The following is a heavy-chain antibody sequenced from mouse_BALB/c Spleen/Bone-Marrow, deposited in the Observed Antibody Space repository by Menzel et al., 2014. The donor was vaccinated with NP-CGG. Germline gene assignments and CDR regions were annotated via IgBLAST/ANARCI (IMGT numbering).Heavy chain of an antibody. D-gene: IGHD2-4*01. CDR2: IDPANGNT. V-gene: IGHV14-3*02. CDR3: ALYYDYDVGY. CDR1: GFNIKDTY. Sequence: VQLQQSGAEPVKPGASVKLSCTASGFNIKDTYMHWVKQRPEQGLEWIGRIDPANGNTKYDPKFQGKATITADTSSNTAYLQLSSLTSEDTAVYYCALYYDYDVGYWGQGTTLTVSS. J-gene: IGHJ2*01.